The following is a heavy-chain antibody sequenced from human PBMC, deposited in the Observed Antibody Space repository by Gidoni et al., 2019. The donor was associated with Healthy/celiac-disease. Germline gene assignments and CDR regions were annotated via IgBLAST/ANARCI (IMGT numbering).Heavy chain of an antibody. J-gene: IGHJ6*02. V-gene: IGHV1-46*03. D-gene: IGHD5-12*01. CDR1: GYTFTSYY. Sequence: QVQLVQSEPEVKKPGASMKVSCKSSGYTFTSYYLPWVRQAPGQGLEWMGIINPSGGSTSYAQKFQGRVTMTRDTSTSTVYMELSSLRSEDTAVYYCASAVLAYGGYPYYYYGMDVWGQGTTVTVSS. CDR3: ASAVLAYGGYPYYYYGMDV. CDR2: INPSGGST.